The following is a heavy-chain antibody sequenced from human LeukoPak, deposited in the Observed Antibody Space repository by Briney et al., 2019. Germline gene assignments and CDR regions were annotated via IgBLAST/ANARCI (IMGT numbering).Heavy chain of an antibody. V-gene: IGHV3-64D*06. Sequence: SGGSLRLSCSASGFTFSHYAMHWVRQAPGKGLEYVSSIGTTGGSTYYAHSVKGRLTISRENSKNTLYLQMSSLRAEDTAVYYCVNTHGSGTYNNWGQGTLVTVSS. D-gene: IGHD3-10*01. CDR2: IGTTGGST. J-gene: IGHJ4*02. CDR1: GFTFSHYA. CDR3: VNTHGSGTYNN.